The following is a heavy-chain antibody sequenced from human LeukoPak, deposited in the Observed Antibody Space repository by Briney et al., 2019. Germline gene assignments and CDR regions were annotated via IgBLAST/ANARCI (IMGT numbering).Heavy chain of an antibody. J-gene: IGHJ4*02. CDR3: ARGEYYHESSGYPNY. Sequence: GGSLRLPWAASGFTFSPYAMHWVRQAPGKGLEWVAVIWYDGRTQFYAESVKGRFAVSRDNSKNTLYLQTNSLRAEDTAVYHCARGEYYHESSGYPNYWGQGTLVTVSS. V-gene: IGHV3-33*01. CDR2: IWYDGRTQ. CDR1: GFTFSPYA. D-gene: IGHD3-22*01.